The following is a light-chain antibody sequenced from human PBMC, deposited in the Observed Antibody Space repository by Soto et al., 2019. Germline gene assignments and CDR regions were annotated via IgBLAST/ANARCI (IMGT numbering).Light chain of an antibody. CDR3: QSYDNNLSGGV. CDR2: GST. J-gene: IGLJ3*02. V-gene: IGLV1-40*01. CDR1: SSNLGANYH. Sequence: QSVLTQPPSVSGAPGHRVTISCTGSSSNLGANYHVHWYQQLPGRAPKLLIYGSTNRPSGVPDRISGSKSGTSASLAITGLQAEDEADYYCQSYDNNLSGGVFGGGTKLTVL.